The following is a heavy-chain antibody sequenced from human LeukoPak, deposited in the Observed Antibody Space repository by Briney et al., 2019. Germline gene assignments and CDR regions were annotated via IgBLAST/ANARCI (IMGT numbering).Heavy chain of an antibody. CDR1: GYTFTSYG. J-gene: IGHJ3*02. V-gene: IGHV1-18*01. Sequence: ASVKVSCKASGYTFTSYGISWVRQAPGQGLEWMGWISAYNGNTNYAQKLQGRVIMTTDTSTSTAYMELRSLRSDDTAVYYCARHGSGSYQVHDAFDIWGQGTMVTVSS. CDR2: ISAYNGNT. CDR3: ARHGSGSYQVHDAFDI. D-gene: IGHD3-10*01.